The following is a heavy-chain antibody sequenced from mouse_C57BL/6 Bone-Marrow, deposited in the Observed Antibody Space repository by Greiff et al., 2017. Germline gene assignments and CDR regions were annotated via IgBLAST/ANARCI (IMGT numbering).Heavy chain of an antibody. CDR2: ISDGGRYT. CDR3: AREGYYYGSSLWFAY. CDR1: GFTFSSYA. D-gene: IGHD1-1*01. V-gene: IGHV5-4*01. Sequence: VQLKESGGGLVKPGGSLKLSCAASGFTFSSYAMSWVRQTPEKRLEWVATISDGGRYTYYPDNVKGRFTISRDNAKNNLYLQMSHLKYEDTAMYYCAREGYYYGSSLWFAYWGQGTLVTVSA. J-gene: IGHJ3*01.